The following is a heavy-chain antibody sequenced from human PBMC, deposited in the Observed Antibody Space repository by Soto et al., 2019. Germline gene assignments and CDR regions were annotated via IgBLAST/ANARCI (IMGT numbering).Heavy chain of an antibody. J-gene: IGHJ4*02. CDR2: ISGDSGST. D-gene: IGHD6-19*01. CDR1: GFTVSSNYA. Sequence: GGSLRLSCAASGFTVSSNYAMSWVRQAPGKGLEWVSAISGDSGSTYYADSVKGRFTISRDNSKNSLYLQMNSLRADDTAVYYCAIPSGLTVTGPDYWGQGTLVTVSS. V-gene: IGHV3-23*01. CDR3: AIPSGLTVTGPDY.